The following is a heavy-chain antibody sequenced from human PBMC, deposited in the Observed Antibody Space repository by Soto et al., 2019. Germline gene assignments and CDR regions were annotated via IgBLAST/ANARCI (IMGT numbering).Heavy chain of an antibody. CDR2: INHSGST. J-gene: IGHJ4*02. Sequence: PSETLSLTCAVYGGSFSGYYWSWIRQPPGKGLEWIGEINHSGSTNYNPSLKSRVTISVDTSKNQFSLKLSSVTAADTAVYYCARVGLLRTSDYWGQGTLVTVSS. CDR1: GGSFSGYY. V-gene: IGHV4-34*01. D-gene: IGHD5-12*01. CDR3: ARVGLLRTSDY.